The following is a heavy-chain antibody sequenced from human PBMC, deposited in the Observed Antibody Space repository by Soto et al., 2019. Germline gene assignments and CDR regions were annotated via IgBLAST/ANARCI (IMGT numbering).Heavy chain of an antibody. CDR3: AKDRGSGSNFYYYYMDV. Sequence: EVQLLESGGGLVQPGGSLRLSCAASGFSFSSYAMNWVRQAPGKGLEWVSTISGSVASTDYADSVKGRFTISRDNSRNTLYLQMNSLRAEDTAVYYCAKDRGSGSNFYYYYMDVWGKGTMVTVSS. D-gene: IGHD3-10*01. V-gene: IGHV3-23*01. CDR1: GFSFSSYA. CDR2: ISGSVAST. J-gene: IGHJ6*03.